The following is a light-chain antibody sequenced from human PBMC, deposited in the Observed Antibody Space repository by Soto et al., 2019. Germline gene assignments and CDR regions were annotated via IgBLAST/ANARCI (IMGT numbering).Light chain of an antibody. CDR3: QQYNSYSPEA. CDR2: DAS. CDR1: QSISSW. Sequence: DIQMTQSPSTLSASVGNRVTITFRASQSISSWLAWYQQKPGKAPKLLIYDASSLEGGVPSRFSGSGSGTEFTLTITSLQPDDFATYYCQQYNSYSPEAFGQGTKWIS. V-gene: IGKV1-5*01. J-gene: IGKJ1*01.